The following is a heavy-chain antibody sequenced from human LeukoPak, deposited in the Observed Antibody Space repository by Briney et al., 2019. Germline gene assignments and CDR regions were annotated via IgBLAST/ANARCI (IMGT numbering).Heavy chain of an antibody. CDR1: GFNFTNYG. J-gene: IGHJ5*02. V-gene: IGHV3-30*18. CDR2: VSFDGSDE. Sequence: PGRSLRLSCAASGFNFTNYGMHWVRQAPGKGLEWVAVVSFDGSDEYYVDSVRGRFIVSRDNSKNTLYLQMNSLRAEDTAVYYCAKGPRAITGGPLDPWGQGTLVTVSS. CDR3: AKGPRAITGGPLDP. D-gene: IGHD1-14*01.